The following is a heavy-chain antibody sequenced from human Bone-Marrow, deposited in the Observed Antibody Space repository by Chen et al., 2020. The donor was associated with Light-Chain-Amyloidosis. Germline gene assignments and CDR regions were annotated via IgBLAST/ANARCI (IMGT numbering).Heavy chain of an antibody. D-gene: IGHD5-12*01. CDR3: ARRRDGYNFDY. CDR1: GYTFPNYW. V-gene: IGHV5-51*01. CDR2: IYPDDSDA. J-gene: IGHJ4*02. Sequence: EVQLEQSGPEVIKPGESLKISCKGSGYTFPNYWIGWVRQMPGKGLEWMGVIYPDDSDARYSPSFECQVTISAAKSITTAYLQWRSLKASDTAMYYCARRRDGYNFDYWGQGTLVTVSS.